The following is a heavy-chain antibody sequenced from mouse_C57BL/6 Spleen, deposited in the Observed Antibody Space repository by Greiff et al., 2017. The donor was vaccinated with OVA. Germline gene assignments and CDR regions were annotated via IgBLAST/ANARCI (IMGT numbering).Heavy chain of an antibody. J-gene: IGHJ3*01. CDR1: GYTFTDYY. D-gene: IGHD2-1*01. V-gene: IGHV1-76*01. CDR2: IYPGSGNT. Sequence: VQLQQSGAELVRPGASVKLSCKASGYTFTDYYINWVKQRPGQGLEWIARIYPGSGNTYYNEKFKGKATLTAEKSSSTAYMQLSSLTSEDSAVYFCARSGIYYGNYDWFDYWGQGTPVTVSA. CDR3: ARSGIYYGNYDWFDY.